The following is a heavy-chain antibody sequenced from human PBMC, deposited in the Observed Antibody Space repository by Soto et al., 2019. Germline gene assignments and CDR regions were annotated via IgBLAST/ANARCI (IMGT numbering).Heavy chain of an antibody. D-gene: IGHD5-18*01. CDR1: GGTFSSYA. J-gene: IGHJ6*02. V-gene: IGHV1-69*12. CDR3: ARSSAAMGPVTYYYYGMDV. Sequence: QVQLVQSGAEVKKPGSSVKVSCKASGGTFSSYAISWVRQAPGQGLEWMGGIIPIFGTANYAQKFQGRVTITADESTSTAYMELSSLRSEDTAVYYCARSSAAMGPVTYYYYGMDVWGQGTTVTVSS. CDR2: IIPIFGTA.